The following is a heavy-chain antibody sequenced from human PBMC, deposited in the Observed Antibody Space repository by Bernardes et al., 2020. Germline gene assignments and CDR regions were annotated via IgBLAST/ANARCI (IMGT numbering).Heavy chain of an antibody. J-gene: IGHJ6*02. CDR1: GFTFSSYD. CDR2: IGTAGDT. Sequence: GGSLRLSCAASGFTFSSYDMHWVRQATGKGLEWVSAIGTAGDTYYPGSVKGRFTISRENAKNSLYLQMNSLRAEDTAVYYCARGEVYAINGGMDVWGQGTTVTVSS. D-gene: IGHD2-8*01. V-gene: IGHV3-13*01. CDR3: ARGEVYAINGGMDV.